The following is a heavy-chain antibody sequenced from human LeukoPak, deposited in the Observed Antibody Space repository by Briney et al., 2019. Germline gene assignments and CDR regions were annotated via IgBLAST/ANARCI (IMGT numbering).Heavy chain of an antibody. Sequence: SETLSLTCTVSGGSISSYYWSWIRQPPGKGLEWIGYIYCSGSTNYNPSLKSRVTISVDTSKNQFSLKLSSVTAADTAVYYCARHRRIAAAGPIFDYWGQGTLVTVSS. CDR3: ARHRRIAAAGPIFDY. J-gene: IGHJ4*02. D-gene: IGHD6-13*01. V-gene: IGHV4-59*08. CDR1: GGSISSYY. CDR2: IYCSGST.